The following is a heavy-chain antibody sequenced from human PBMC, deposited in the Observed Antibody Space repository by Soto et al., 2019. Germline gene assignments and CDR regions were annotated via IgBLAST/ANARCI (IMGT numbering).Heavy chain of an antibody. V-gene: IGHV1-69*13. CDR2: IIPIFGTA. Sequence: GASVKVSCKASGGTFSSYATSWVRQAPGQGLEWMGGIIPIFGTANYAQKFQGRVTITADESTSTAYMELSSLRSEDTAVYYCARVKGFWSGYFYYFDYWGQGTLVTVSS. D-gene: IGHD3-3*01. J-gene: IGHJ4*02. CDR3: ARVKGFWSGYFYYFDY. CDR1: GGTFSSYA.